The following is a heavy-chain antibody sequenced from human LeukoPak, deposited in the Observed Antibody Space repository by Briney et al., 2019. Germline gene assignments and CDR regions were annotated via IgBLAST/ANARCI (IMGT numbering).Heavy chain of an antibody. J-gene: IGHJ4*02. V-gene: IGHV3-15*01. CDR3: TTDLDSSGYYYADY. CDR2: IKRRTDGGTT. D-gene: IGHD3-22*01. CDR1: GFTFSNAW. Sequence: PGGSLRLSCAASGFTFSNAWMSWVRQAPGKGLEWVGRIKRRTDGGTTDHAAPVKGRFTISRDDSKNTLYLQMNSLKTEDTAVYYCTTDLDSSGYYYADYWGQGTLVTVSS.